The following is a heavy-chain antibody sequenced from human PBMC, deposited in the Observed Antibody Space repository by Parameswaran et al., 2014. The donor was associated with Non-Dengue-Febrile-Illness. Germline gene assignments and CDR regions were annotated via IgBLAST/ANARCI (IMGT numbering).Heavy chain of an antibody. V-gene: IGHV4-39*01. CDR3: ARRDPQPAATRGGLDP. J-gene: IGHJ5*02. D-gene: IGHD2-2*01. Sequence: WIRQSPGKGLEWIGSIYYSGSTYYNPSLKSRVTISVDTSKNQFSLKLSSVTAADTAVYYCARRDPQPAATRGGLDPWGQGTLVTVSS. CDR2: IYYSGST.